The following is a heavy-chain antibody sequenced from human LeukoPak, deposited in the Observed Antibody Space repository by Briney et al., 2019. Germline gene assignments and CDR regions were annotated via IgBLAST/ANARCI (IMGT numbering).Heavy chain of an antibody. CDR3: ARSLAAAATEWFDP. CDR1: GYTFTSYG. CDR2: ISAYNGNT. V-gene: IGHV1-18*01. J-gene: IGHJ5*02. Sequence: GASVKVSCKASGYTFTSYGISWVRQAPGQGLEWMGWISAYNGNTNYAQKLQGRVTMTTDTSTSTAYMELRSLRSDDTAVYYCARSLAAAATEWFDPWGQGTLVTVSS. D-gene: IGHD6-13*01.